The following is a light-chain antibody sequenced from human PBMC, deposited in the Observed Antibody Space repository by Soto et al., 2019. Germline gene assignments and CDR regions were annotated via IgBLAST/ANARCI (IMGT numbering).Light chain of an antibody. CDR1: QSVSSSY. CDR3: QQFGSSSWT. J-gene: IGKJ1*01. V-gene: IGKV3-20*01. Sequence: ESVLTQSPGTLSLSPGEKATLSCRASQSVSSSYLAWYQQKPGQAPRLLIYGASSRATGIPDRVSGSGSGTNFTLTVSRLEPEDFAVYYCQQFGSSSWTFGQGTKVEIK. CDR2: GAS.